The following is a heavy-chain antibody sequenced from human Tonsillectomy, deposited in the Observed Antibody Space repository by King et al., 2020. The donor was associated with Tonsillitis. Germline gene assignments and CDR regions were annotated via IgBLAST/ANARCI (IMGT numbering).Heavy chain of an antibody. Sequence: VQLVESGGGLVQPGGSLRLSCAASGFTFSSYWMHWVRQAPGKGLVWVSRINSDGSSTSYADSVKGRFTISRDNAKNMLYLQMNSLRAEDTAVYYCARGITVAATFWFDPWGQGTLVTVSS. CDR1: GFTFSSYW. D-gene: IGHD6-19*01. CDR3: ARGITVAATFWFDP. J-gene: IGHJ5*02. CDR2: INSDGSST. V-gene: IGHV3-74*01.